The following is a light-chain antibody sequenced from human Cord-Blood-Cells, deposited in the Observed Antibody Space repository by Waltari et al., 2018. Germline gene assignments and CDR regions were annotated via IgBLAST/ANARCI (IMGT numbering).Light chain of an antibody. CDR3: QQYGSSPLT. CDR1: QSVSSSY. Sequence: EIVFTQSPGTLSLSPGARATLPCRASQSVSSSYLAWYQQKPGQAPRLLIYGASSRATGIPDRFSGSGSGTDFTLTISRLEPEDFAVYYCQQYGSSPLTFGGGTKVEIK. J-gene: IGKJ4*01. V-gene: IGKV3-20*01. CDR2: GAS.